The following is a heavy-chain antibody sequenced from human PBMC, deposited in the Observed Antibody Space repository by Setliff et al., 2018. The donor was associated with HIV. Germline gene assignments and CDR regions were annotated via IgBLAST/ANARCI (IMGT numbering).Heavy chain of an antibody. CDR2: INHSGST. D-gene: IGHD1-26*01. V-gene: IGHV4-34*01. CDR3: ARGEGGSYYPQH. Sequence: SGTLSLTCAVYGGSFSGYYWSWIRQPPGKGLEWIGEINHSGSTNYNPSLKSRVTISVDTSKNQFSLKLSSVTAADTAVYYCARGEGGSYYPQHWGQGTLVTVSS. J-gene: IGHJ1*01. CDR1: GGSFSGYY.